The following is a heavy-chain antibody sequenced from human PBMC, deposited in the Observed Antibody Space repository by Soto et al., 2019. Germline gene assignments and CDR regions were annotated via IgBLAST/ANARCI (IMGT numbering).Heavy chain of an antibody. CDR2: IDPSDSYT. CDR1: GYIFTSYF. V-gene: IGHV5-10-1*01. Sequence: GDSLKISCKFSGYIFTSYFIIFVRQMPGKFLEWMGRIDPSDSYTNYSPSFQGHVTISADKSISTAYLQWSSLKASDTAMYYCARRGRRHDDFDIWGKGKMVNVSS. J-gene: IGHJ3*02. CDR3: ARRGRRHDDFDI.